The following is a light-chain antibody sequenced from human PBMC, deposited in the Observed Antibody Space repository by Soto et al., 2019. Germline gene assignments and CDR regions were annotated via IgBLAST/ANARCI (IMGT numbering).Light chain of an antibody. CDR1: SGSVSTSYF. CDR3: VLYMGSATWM. CDR2: STT. V-gene: IGLV8-61*01. J-gene: IGLJ3*02. Sequence: QTVVTQEPSFSVSPGGTVTLTCGLSSGSVSTSYFPSWYRQNPGQAPRTLIYSTTTRSSGVPDRFSGSILGNKAALTITGAQADDESDYYCVLYMGSATWMFGGGTQLTVL.